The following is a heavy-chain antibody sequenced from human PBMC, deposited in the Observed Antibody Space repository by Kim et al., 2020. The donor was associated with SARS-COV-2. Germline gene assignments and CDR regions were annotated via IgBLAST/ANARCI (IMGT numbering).Heavy chain of an antibody. J-gene: IGHJ4*02. Sequence: ASVKVSCKASGYTFTNYALNWVRQAPGQGLEWMGWINANTGNPTYAQGFTGRFVFSLDTSVSTAYLQISSLKAEDTAVYYCARGDSGWSSYFDFWGQGTLVTVSS. V-gene: IGHV7-4-1*02. CDR3: ARGDSGWSSYFDF. CDR2: INANTGNP. CDR1: GYTFTNYA. D-gene: IGHD6-19*01.